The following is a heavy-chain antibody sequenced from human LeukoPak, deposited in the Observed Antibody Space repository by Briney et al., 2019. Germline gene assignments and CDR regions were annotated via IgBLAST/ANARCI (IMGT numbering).Heavy chain of an antibody. D-gene: IGHD2-21*02. CDR3: ARDQPKYCGGDCYSDY. Sequence: ASVKVSCKASGYTFTNYGISWVRQAPGQGLEWMGWISAYNGNTGYAQKLQGRVTMTTDTSTSTAYMDLRSLRSDDTAVYYCARDQPKYCGGDCYSDYWGQGTLVTVSS. V-gene: IGHV1-18*01. J-gene: IGHJ4*02. CDR2: ISAYNGNT. CDR1: GYTFTNYG.